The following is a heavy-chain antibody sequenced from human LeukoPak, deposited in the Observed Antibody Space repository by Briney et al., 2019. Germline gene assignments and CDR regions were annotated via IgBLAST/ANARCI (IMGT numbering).Heavy chain of an antibody. D-gene: IGHD2-21*02. Sequence: SETLSLTCAVYGGSFSGYYWSWIRQPPGKGLEWIGEINHSGSTNYNPSLKSRVTISVDTSKNQFSLKLSSVTAADTAVYYCARKVTPDYWGQGTLVTVSS. CDR3: ARKVTPDY. CDR2: INHSGST. J-gene: IGHJ4*02. V-gene: IGHV4-34*01. CDR1: GGSFSGYY.